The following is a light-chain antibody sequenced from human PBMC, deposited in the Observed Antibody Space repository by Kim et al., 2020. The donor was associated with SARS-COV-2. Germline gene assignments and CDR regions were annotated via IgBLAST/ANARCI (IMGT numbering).Light chain of an antibody. CDR1: QRLVYGDGNIY. V-gene: IGKV2-30*01. Sequence: PTSIACRSSQRLVYGDGNIYLDSFQQRPGPSPRHLIYKVSDRDAGVPDRFSGSGSDTDFTLQISRVEAEDVGVYYCMQGTHWPFTFGPGTKVDIK. J-gene: IGKJ3*01. CDR3: MQGTHWPFT. CDR2: KVS.